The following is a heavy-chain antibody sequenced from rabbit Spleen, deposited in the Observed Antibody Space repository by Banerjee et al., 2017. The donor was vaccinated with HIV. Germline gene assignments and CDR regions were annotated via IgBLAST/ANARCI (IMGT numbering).Heavy chain of an antibody. CDR2: IDGGSSGRS. V-gene: IGHV1S45*01. Sequence: QQQLEESGGGLVKPGASLTLTYTASGFTLTTYWMCWVRQAPGKGLEWIACIDGGSSGRSFYASWAKGRFTISKTSSTTVTLQMTSLTAADAAIYFCARRYNLWGQGTLVTVS. CDR3: ARRYNL. J-gene: IGHJ4*01. CDR1: GFTLTTYW.